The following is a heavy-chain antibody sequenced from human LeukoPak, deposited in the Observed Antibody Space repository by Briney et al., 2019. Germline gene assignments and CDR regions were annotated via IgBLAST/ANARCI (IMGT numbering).Heavy chain of an antibody. Sequence: PSQTLSLTCTVSGDSISSGTYYWSWIRQPAGKGLEWIGRIYTSGSTNYNPSLKSRVTISVDTSKNQFSLKLSSVTAADTAVYYCARDYRDDFWSGYSTYYYYYYMDVWGKGTTVTVSS. D-gene: IGHD3-3*01. CDR3: ARDYRDDFWSGYSTYYYYYYMDV. V-gene: IGHV4-61*02. J-gene: IGHJ6*03. CDR1: GDSISSGTYY. CDR2: IYTSGST.